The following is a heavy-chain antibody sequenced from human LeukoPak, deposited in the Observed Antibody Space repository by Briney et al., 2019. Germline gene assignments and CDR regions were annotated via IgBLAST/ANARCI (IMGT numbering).Heavy chain of an antibody. D-gene: IGHD6-19*01. J-gene: IGHJ3*02. CDR2: IYYSVTT. V-gene: IGHV4-39*07. Sequence: SETLSLTCTVSGDSISSSSYYWGWIRPPPGKGLEWIGSIYYSVTTYYNPSLKSRVTISVDTSKNQFSLKLSSVTAPDTAVYYCARETVAGTNAFDIWGQGTMVTVSS. CDR1: GDSISSSSYY. CDR3: ARETVAGTNAFDI.